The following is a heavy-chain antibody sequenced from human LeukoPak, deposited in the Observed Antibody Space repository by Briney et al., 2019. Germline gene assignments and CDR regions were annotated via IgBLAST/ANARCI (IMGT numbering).Heavy chain of an antibody. J-gene: IGHJ4*02. CDR1: GGSFSGYY. D-gene: IGHD1-1*01. V-gene: IGHV4-34*01. Sequence: SETLSLICAVYGGSFSGYYWSWIRQSPGKGLEWIGEINHSGSTNYNPSLKSRVTISVDTSKNQFSLKLSSVTAADTAVYYCARANWNDAPFDYWGQGTLVTVSS. CDR2: INHSGST. CDR3: ARANWNDAPFDY.